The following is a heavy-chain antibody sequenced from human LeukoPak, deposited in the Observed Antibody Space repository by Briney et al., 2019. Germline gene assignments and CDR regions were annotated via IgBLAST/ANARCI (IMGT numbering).Heavy chain of an antibody. Sequence: PGGSLRLSCAASGFRFIDYWMSWVRQAPGKGLERVANIKQDGSEKNYVDSVKGRFTISRDNAKNSLYLQMNSLRAEDTAVYYCARMSYYDFWSGYYSNFDYWGQGTLVTVSS. D-gene: IGHD3-3*01. CDR1: GFRFIDYW. CDR3: ARMSYYDFWSGYYSNFDY. V-gene: IGHV3-7*01. J-gene: IGHJ4*02. CDR2: IKQDGSEK.